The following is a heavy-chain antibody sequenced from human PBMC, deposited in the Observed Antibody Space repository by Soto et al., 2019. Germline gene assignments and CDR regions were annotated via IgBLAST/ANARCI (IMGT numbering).Heavy chain of an antibody. CDR2: IFHTGNT. V-gene: IGHV4-59*01. D-gene: IGHD3-10*01. CDR1: GDSFSIYY. J-gene: IGHJ4*02. Sequence: SETLSLTCTVSGDSFSIYYWTWIRQPPGKRLEWVAYIFHTGNTNYNPSLKSRVTISVDTSKNQFSLKLRSVTPADTAVYYCAALDGALDYWGPGTLVTVSS. CDR3: AALDGALDY.